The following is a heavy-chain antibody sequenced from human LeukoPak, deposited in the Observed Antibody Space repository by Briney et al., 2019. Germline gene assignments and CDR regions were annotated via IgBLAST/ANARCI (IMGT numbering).Heavy chain of an antibody. Sequence: GGSLRLSCAASGFTLCSYEMNWVRQAPGEGLECVSYISSSGSTIYYADSVRGRFTISRDNAKNSLFLQMNSLRDEDTAVYYCARDPSSSWTFDYWGQGTLVTVSS. V-gene: IGHV3-48*03. CDR2: ISSSGSTI. CDR1: GFTLCSYE. D-gene: IGHD6-13*01. CDR3: ARDPSSSWTFDY. J-gene: IGHJ4*02.